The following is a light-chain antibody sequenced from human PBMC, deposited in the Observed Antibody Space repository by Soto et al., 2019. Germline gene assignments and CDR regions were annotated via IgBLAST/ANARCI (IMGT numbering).Light chain of an antibody. CDR3: QQRISWPLT. CDR2: DAS. V-gene: IGKV3-11*01. J-gene: IGKJ4*01. Sequence: EIVLTQSPATLSLSPGERATLSCRATQSVSSYLAWYQQKPGQAPRLLIYDASNRATGIPARFSGSGSGTDFTLTISSLEPADFAVYYCQQRISWPLTFGGGTKVEIK. CDR1: QSVSSY.